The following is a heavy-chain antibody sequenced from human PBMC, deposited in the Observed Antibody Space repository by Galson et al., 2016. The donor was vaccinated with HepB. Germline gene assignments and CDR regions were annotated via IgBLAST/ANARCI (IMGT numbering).Heavy chain of an antibody. J-gene: IGHJ4*02. CDR1: GFTFSSYN. CDR3: ARAIYCSSSNCQGYYFDY. CDR2: ITGSSANYI. V-gene: IGHV3-21*01. D-gene: IGHD2-2*01. Sequence: SLRLSCAASGFTFSSYNMNWVRQAPGKGLEWVSSITGSSANYIFYPDSVKGRFTISRDNAENSLYLQMNSLRAEDTAVYYCARAIYCSSSNCQGYYFDYWGQGTLVTVSS.